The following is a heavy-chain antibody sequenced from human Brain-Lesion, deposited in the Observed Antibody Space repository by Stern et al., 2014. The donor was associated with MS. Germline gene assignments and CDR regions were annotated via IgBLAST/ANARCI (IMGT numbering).Heavy chain of an antibody. CDR3: ARIFGGNFDN. Sequence: QLQLQESGSGLVKPSQTLSLTCAVSGGSISSGDYSWSWIRQPPGKSLEWIGYIVHSGSTYYNPSLKSPVSISVDRSKNQFSLKLSSVTAADTAMYYCARIFGGNFDNWGQGTLVTVSS. CDR2: IVHSGST. J-gene: IGHJ4*02. V-gene: IGHV4-30-2*01. D-gene: IGHD4-23*01. CDR1: GGSISSGDYS.